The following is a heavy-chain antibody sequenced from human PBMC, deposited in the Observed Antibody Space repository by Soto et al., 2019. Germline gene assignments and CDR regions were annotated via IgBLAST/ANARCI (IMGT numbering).Heavy chain of an antibody. CDR3: ARHGTGXXXDYYGMDV. D-gene: IGHD1-1*01. CDR1: XXSFTSYX. J-gene: IGHJ6*02. CDR2: IYPGDSDT. Sequence: SLKISCKGXXXSFTSYXXXXXRQMPGKGLXWMGIIYPGDSDTRXXPSFQGQVTISADKSIXXXXLQWSSLKASDTAMYYCARHGTGXXXDYYGMDVWGQGTTVTVSS. V-gene: IGHV5-51*01.